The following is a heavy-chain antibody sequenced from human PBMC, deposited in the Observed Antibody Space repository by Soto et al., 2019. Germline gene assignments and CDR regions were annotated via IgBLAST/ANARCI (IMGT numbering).Heavy chain of an antibody. V-gene: IGHV1-69*02. CDR1: EGTFNFYT. J-gene: IGHJ4*02. Sequence: QVQLVQSGAEVKKPGSSVKVSCTASEGTFNFYTINWVRQAPGQGLEWVGRVNPIVDMSNYGQKFQGRVSITADKSTTTASMSLNSLKSEDTAIYYCATSYGSGSTHFDSWGQGTLVTVSS. CDR3: ATSYGSGSTHFDS. CDR2: VNPIVDMS. D-gene: IGHD3-10*01.